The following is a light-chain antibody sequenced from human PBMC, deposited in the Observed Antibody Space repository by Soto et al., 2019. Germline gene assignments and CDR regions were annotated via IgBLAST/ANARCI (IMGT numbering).Light chain of an antibody. CDR1: SSDVGRYDY. CDR3: CSFAGSYSYV. J-gene: IGLJ1*01. CDR2: DVT. Sequence: QSALTQPRSVSGSPGQSVTISCTGSSSDVGRYDYVSWYQQQPGKAPKLIVYDVTERPSGVPDRFSGSNSGNTASLTISGLQAEDEADYSCCSFAGSYSYVFGPGTKVTV. V-gene: IGLV2-11*01.